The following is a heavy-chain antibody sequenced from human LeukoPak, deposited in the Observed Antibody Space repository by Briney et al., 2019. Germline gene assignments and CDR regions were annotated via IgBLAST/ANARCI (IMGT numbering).Heavy chain of an antibody. J-gene: IGHJ4*02. CDR1: GFTFDDYG. CDR3: ARASHYSDSSDYPDY. V-gene: IGHV3-20*04. D-gene: IGHD3-22*01. CDR2: INWSGGST. Sequence: GGSLRLSCAASGFTFDDYGMSWVRQAPGKGLEWVSGINWSGGSTGYADSVKGRFTISRDNAKNSLYLQMNSLRAEDTALYYCARASHYSDSSDYPDYWGQGTLVTVSP.